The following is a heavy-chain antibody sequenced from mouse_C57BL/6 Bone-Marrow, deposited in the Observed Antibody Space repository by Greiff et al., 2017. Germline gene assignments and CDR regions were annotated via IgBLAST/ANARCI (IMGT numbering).Heavy chain of an antibody. CDR1: GFSLTSYA. J-gene: IGHJ1*03. CDR2: IWTGGGT. CDR3: ARDSHYYGSLHWYFDV. V-gene: IGHV2-9-1*01. D-gene: IGHD1-1*01. Sequence: VKLMESGPGLVAPSQSLSITCTVSGFSLTSYAISWVRQPPGKGLEWLGVIWTGGGTNYNSALKSRLSISKDNSKSQVFLKMNSLQTDDTARYYCARDSHYYGSLHWYFDVWGTGTTVTVSS.